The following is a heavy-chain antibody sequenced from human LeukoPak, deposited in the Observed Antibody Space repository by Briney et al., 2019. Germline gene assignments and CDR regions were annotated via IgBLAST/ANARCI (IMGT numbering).Heavy chain of an antibody. Sequence: GESLKISCKGSGYSFTSYWIGWVRQMPGKGLEWMGIIYPGDSDTRYSPSFQGQVTISADKSISTAYLQWSSLKASDTAMYYCARPNYYDILTGYPPQDDAFDIWGQGTMVTVSS. V-gene: IGHV5-51*01. CDR2: IYPGDSDT. J-gene: IGHJ3*02. CDR3: ARPNYYDILTGYPPQDDAFDI. CDR1: GYSFTSYW. D-gene: IGHD3-9*01.